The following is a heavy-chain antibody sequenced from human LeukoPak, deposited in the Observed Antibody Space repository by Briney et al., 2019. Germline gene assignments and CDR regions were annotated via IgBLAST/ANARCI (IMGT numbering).Heavy chain of an antibody. CDR2: ISYIGST. CDR3: ARDLVTVTKGFDI. D-gene: IGHD4-17*01. J-gene: IGHJ3*02. Sequence: SETLSLTCTVSGGSISSYYWSWIRQPPGKGLEWIGYISYIGSTNYNPSLKSRVTISIDTSKNQFSLKLTSVTAADTAVYYCARDLVTVTKGFDIWGQGTMVSVSS. CDR1: GGSISSYY. V-gene: IGHV4-59*01.